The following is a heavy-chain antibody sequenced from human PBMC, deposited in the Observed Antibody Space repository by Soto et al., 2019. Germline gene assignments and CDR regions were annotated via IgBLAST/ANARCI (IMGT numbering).Heavy chain of an antibody. CDR2: IYATGTT. Sequence: ETLSLTCTVSGASISGYYWSWIRKSAGKGLEWIGRIYATGTTDYNPSLKSRVMMSVDTSKKQFSLRLRSVTAADTAVYYCVRDGTKTLRDWFDPWGKGISVTVS. D-gene: IGHD1-1*01. CDR3: VRDGTKTLRDWFDP. J-gene: IGHJ5*02. CDR1: GASISGYY. V-gene: IGHV4-4*07.